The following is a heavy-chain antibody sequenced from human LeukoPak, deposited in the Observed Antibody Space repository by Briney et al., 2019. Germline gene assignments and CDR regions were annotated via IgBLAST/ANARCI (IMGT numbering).Heavy chain of an antibody. CDR3: AIQYYDFWSGYPTFDY. Sequence: SETLSLTCAVYGGSFSGYYWSWIRQPPGKGLEWIGEINHSGSTNYNPSLKSRVTISVDTSKNQFSLKLSSVTAADTAVYYCAIQYYDFWSGYPTFDYWGQGTLVTVSS. J-gene: IGHJ4*02. CDR1: GGSFSGYY. V-gene: IGHV4-34*01. CDR2: INHSGST. D-gene: IGHD3-3*01.